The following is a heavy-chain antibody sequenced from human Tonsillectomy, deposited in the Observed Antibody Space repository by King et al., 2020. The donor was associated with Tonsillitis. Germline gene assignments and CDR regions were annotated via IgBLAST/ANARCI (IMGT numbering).Heavy chain of an antibody. D-gene: IGHD3-16*02. V-gene: IGHV4-59*01. CDR3: ASGRFGSYRPLDAFDI. Sequence: VQLQESGPGLVKPSETLSLTCTVSGGSISSYYWSWIRQPPGKGLEWIGYIYYSGSTNYNPSLKSRVTISVDTSKNQFSLKLSSVTAADTAVYYCASGRFGSYRPLDAFDIWGQGTMVTVSS. J-gene: IGHJ3*02. CDR2: IYYSGST. CDR1: GGSISSYY.